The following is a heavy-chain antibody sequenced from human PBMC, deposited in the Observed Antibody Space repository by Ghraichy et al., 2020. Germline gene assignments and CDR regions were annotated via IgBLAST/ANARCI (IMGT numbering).Heavy chain of an antibody. D-gene: IGHD1-1*01. CDR1: GGSISNGAYH. CDR3: ARKGQLPRTSYFDY. J-gene: IGHJ4*02. Sequence: TLSLTCTVSGGSISNGAYHWTWIRQHPGKGLEWIGYIYYSGSTFYNPSLKSRVTFSIDTSKNQFSLNLSSVTAADTAVYYCARKGQLPRTSYFDYWGQGTLVTVSS. CDR2: IYYSGST. V-gene: IGHV4-31*03.